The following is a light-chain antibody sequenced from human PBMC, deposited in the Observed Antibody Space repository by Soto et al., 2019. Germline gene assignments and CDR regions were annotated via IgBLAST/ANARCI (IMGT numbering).Light chain of an antibody. CDR3: QQYNVWPLT. CDR2: VAS. J-gene: IGKJ4*01. CDR1: QSVNSN. Sequence: EIVMTQSPVTLSVSPGDRATLSCRASQSVNSNLAWYQQKTGQTPKLLLYVASTRATGIPARFSGSGSGTEFTLTISSLQSEDFAVYYCQQYNVWPLTFGGGTKVEFK. V-gene: IGKV3-15*01.